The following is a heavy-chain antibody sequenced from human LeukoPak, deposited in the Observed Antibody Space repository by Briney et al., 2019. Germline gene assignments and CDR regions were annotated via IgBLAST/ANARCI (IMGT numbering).Heavy chain of an antibody. J-gene: IGHJ4*02. D-gene: IGHD3-3*01. V-gene: IGHV4-34*01. Sequence: SETLSLTCAVYGGSFSGYYWSWIRQPPGKGLEWIGEINHSGSTNYNPSLKSRVTISVDTSKSQFSLKVRYATAADTAVYYCARGLNDSWTGENYWGQGTLVTVSS. CDR2: INHSGST. CDR1: GGSFSGYY. CDR3: ARGLNDSWTGENY.